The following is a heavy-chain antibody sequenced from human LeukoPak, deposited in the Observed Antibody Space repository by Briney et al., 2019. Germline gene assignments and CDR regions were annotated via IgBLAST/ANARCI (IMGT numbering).Heavy chain of an antibody. Sequence: ASETLSLTCAVYGGSFSSYYWSWIRQPPGKGLEWIGEINHSGSTNYNPSLKSRVTISVDTSKNQFSLKLSSVTAADTAVYYCARGSLAGEDYWGQGTLVTVSS. CDR1: GGSFSSYY. D-gene: IGHD2-21*01. J-gene: IGHJ4*02. CDR3: ARGSLAGEDY. V-gene: IGHV4-34*01. CDR2: INHSGST.